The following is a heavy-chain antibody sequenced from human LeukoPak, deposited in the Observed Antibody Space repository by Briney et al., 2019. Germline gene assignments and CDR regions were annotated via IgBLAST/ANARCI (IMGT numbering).Heavy chain of an antibody. CDR2: ISAYNGNT. CDR1: GYTFTSYG. J-gene: IGHJ6*02. Sequence: ASVKVSCKASGYTFTSYGISWVRQAPGQGLEWMGWISAYNGNTNYAQKLQGRVTMTTDTSTSTAYMELRSLRSDDTAVYYCARDRPYIVGATSYYYYYGMDVWGQGTTVTVSS. D-gene: IGHD1-26*01. V-gene: IGHV1-18*01. CDR3: ARDRPYIVGATSYYYYYGMDV.